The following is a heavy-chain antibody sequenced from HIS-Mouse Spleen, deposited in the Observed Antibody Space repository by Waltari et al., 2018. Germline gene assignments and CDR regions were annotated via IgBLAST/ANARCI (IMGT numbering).Heavy chain of an antibody. Sequence: QVQLVQSGAEVKKPGASVKVSCKASGYTFTGYYMHWVRQAPGQGLEWMGCTNPNSGGTNYAQKFQGRVTRTRDTSISTAYMELSRLRSDDTAVYYCARALIAARPYYFDYWGQGTLVTVSS. J-gene: IGHJ4*02. V-gene: IGHV1-2*02. CDR2: TNPNSGGT. CDR3: ARALIAARPYYFDY. D-gene: IGHD6-6*01. CDR1: GYTFTGYY.